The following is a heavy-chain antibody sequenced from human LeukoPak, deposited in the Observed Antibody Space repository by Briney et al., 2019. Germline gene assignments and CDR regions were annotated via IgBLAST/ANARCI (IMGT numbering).Heavy chain of an antibody. CDR1: GGTFSSYA. V-gene: IGHV1-69*06. CDR2: IIPIFGTA. D-gene: IGHD2-8*01. CDR3: ARDLRMSFYYMDV. Sequence: ASVKVSCKASGGTFSSYAISWVRRAPGQGLEWMGGIIPIFGTANYAQKFQGRVTITADKPTSTAYMELSSLRSEDTAVYYCARDLRMSFYYMDVWGKGTTVTVSS. J-gene: IGHJ6*03.